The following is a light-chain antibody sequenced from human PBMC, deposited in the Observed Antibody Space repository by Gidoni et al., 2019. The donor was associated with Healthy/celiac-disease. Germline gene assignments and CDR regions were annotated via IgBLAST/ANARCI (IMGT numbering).Light chain of an antibody. CDR3: QQYNNWPDT. J-gene: IGKJ2*01. V-gene: IGKV3-15*01. CDR2: GAS. Sequence: EIVMTPHPATLSVSPGERATISCRASQSVSSNLAWYQKKPGQAPMLLNYGASTGATSIPPRFSGSWSGTEFTLTSSSLQYEDFAVYYCQQYNNWPDTFGQGTKLEIK. CDR1: QSVSSN.